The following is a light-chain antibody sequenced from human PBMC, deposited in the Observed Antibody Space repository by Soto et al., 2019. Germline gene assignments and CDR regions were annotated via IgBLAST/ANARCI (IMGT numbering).Light chain of an antibody. J-gene: IGKJ1*01. CDR1: QTISSW. CDR3: QQYNAYPWT. Sequence: IPITRSATTLSRSVGDRVTITCRASQTISSWLAWYQQKPGKAPKLLIYKASTLKSGVPSRFSGSGSGTEFTLTISSLQPEDFATYYCQQYNAYPWTFGQGTKVDI. CDR2: KAS. V-gene: IGKV1-5*03.